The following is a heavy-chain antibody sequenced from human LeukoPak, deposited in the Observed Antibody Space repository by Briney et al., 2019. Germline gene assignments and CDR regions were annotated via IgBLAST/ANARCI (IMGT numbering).Heavy chain of an antibody. CDR3: AKDLTYESSGSVFDY. CDR2: ICWVGTT. CDR1: GITFDDYT. D-gene: IGHD3-22*01. V-gene: IGHV3-43*01. J-gene: IGHJ4*02. Sequence: GGTLTLSCAASGITFDDYTWHWIRQAPGKALEWVSHICWVGTTYYADSMKGRFTISRDTSKNSLYLQMDSLTSEDTAFYYCAKDLTYESSGSVFDYWGQGTLVTVSS.